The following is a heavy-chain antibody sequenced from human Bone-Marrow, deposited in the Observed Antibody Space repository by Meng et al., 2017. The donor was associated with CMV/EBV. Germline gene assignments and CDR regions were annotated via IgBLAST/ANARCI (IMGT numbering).Heavy chain of an antibody. J-gene: IGHJ4*02. Sequence: GASMKISSTASGFTVRYNNMSWGREAPGKGLEWGSLIHSVGGTYYADSVKGRFTISRDKSKKKLYLQMSSLRVEDTAVYYCARGMYYDFWSGFVSGGCIGKQIDYWGQGTLVTVSS. D-gene: IGHD3-3*01. CDR1: GFTVRYNN. CDR2: IHSVGGT. V-gene: IGHV3-53*01. CDR3: ARGMYYDFWSGFVSGGCIGKQIDY.